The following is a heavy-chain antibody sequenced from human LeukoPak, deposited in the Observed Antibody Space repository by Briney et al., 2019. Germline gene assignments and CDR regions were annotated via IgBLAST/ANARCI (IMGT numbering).Heavy chain of an antibody. Sequence: GGSLRLSCSASGFTFNNYAMHWVRQAPGKVLEYISTIDNNGIFTYYADSVKDRFTVSRDNSKNTLYLQMSSLRAEDTAVYYCVKVGGCSGGSCYSGLWVFDYWGQGTLVTVSS. J-gene: IGHJ4*02. D-gene: IGHD2-15*01. CDR3: VKVGGCSGGSCYSGLWVFDY. CDR2: IDNNGIFT. CDR1: GFTFNNYA. V-gene: IGHV3-64D*09.